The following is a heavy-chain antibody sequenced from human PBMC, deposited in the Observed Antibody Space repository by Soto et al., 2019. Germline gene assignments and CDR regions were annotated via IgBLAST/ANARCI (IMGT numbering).Heavy chain of an antibody. CDR3: ARDHKYGRYFDWLRVRQNYSYYYGMDV. D-gene: IGHD3-9*01. Sequence: QVQLVESGGGVVQPGRSLRLSCAASGFTFSSYAMHWVRQAPGKGLEWVAVISYDGSNKYYADSVKGRFTISRDNSKNTLYLQMNSLRAEDTAVYYCARDHKYGRYFDWLRVRQNYSYYYGMDVWGQGTTVTVSS. V-gene: IGHV3-30-3*01. J-gene: IGHJ6*02. CDR1: GFTFSSYA. CDR2: ISYDGSNK.